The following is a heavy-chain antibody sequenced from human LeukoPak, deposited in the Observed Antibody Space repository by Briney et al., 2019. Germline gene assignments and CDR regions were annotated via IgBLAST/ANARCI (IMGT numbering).Heavy chain of an antibody. CDR3: ASLRRDGYNYCDY. Sequence: PSETLSLTCTVSSGSINSYYWSWIRQPPGKGLEWIGYIYYSGSTNYNPSLKSRVTISVDTSKNQFSLKLSSVTAADTAVYYCASLRRDGYNYCDYWGQGTLVTVSS. CDR1: SGSINSYY. J-gene: IGHJ4*02. V-gene: IGHV4-59*01. CDR2: IYYSGST. D-gene: IGHD5-24*01.